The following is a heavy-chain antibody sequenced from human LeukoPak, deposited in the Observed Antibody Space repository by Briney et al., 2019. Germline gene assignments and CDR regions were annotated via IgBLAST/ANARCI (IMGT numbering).Heavy chain of an antibody. CDR2: ISDDGGNK. J-gene: IGHJ4*02. CDR3: ARPDCSGGSCYWVWLDY. V-gene: IGHV3-30*03. Sequence: PGGSLRLSCAAPGFTFSSYGMHWVRQAPGKGLGWVAVISDDGGNKYYADSVKGGFTISRDNSKNTLYLQMNSLRAEDTAVYYCARPDCSGGSCYWVWLDYWGQGTLVTVSS. D-gene: IGHD2-15*01. CDR1: GFTFSSYG.